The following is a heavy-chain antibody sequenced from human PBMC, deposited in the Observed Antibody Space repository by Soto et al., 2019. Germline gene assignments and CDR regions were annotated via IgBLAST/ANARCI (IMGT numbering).Heavy chain of an antibody. J-gene: IGHJ4*02. V-gene: IGHV1-2*02. D-gene: IGHD3-3*01. CDR3: ARGGGTIFAPLL. CDR1: GYTFTGYF. CDR2: INPNSGAT. Sequence: ASVKVSCKASGYTFTGYFIHWLRQAPRQGLEWVGYINPNSGATKYAPRFQGRVTMTSDTSIRTAYMDLSNLRSDDTAVYYCARGGGTIFAPLLWGPGTLVTVSS.